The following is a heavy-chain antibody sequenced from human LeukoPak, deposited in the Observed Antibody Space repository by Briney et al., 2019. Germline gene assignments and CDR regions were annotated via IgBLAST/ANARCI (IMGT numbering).Heavy chain of an antibody. D-gene: IGHD6-19*01. V-gene: IGHV3-73*01. CDR1: GFTFSSSG. J-gene: IGHJ5*02. Sequence: GGSLRLSCAASGFTFSSSGMHWVRQASGKGLEWVGLIRSKANSYATVYAASVKGRFTISRDDSKNTAYLQMDSLKTEDTAVYYCTRRAVAGENWFDPWGQGTLVTVSS. CDR3: TRRAVAGENWFDP. CDR2: IRSKANSYAT.